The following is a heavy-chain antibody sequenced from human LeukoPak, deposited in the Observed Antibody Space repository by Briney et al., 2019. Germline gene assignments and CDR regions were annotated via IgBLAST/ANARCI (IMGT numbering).Heavy chain of an antibody. CDR3: AREGWNYDYYYYYYMDV. Sequence: SETLSLTCTVSGYSISSGYYWGWIRQPPGKGLEWIGSIYHSGRTFYNPSLKSRVTISVDTSKNQFSLKLSSVTAADTAVYYCAREGWNYDYYYYYYMDVWGKGTTVTVSS. CDR1: GYSISSGYY. J-gene: IGHJ6*03. D-gene: IGHD1-7*01. CDR2: IYHSGRT. V-gene: IGHV4-38-2*02.